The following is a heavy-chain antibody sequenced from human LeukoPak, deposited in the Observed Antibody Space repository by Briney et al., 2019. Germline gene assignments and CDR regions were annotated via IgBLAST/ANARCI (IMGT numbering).Heavy chain of an antibody. D-gene: IGHD4-17*01. Sequence: PGGSLRLSCAASGFSFTNAWMSWVRQAPGKGLEWVGRIKSKTDGETRDYAAPVRGRLAISRDDSKNTLFLLMNSLKSDDTAVYFCITDPGDYEDFWGQGTLVTVSS. CDR2: IKSKTDGETR. CDR1: GFSFTNAW. J-gene: IGHJ4*02. V-gene: IGHV3-15*01. CDR3: ITDPGDYEDF.